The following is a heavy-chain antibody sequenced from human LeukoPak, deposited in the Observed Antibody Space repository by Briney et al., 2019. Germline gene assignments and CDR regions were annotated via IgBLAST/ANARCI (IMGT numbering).Heavy chain of an antibody. CDR1: GYTFTSHY. CDR3: ARGRRIAVTRDNWFDP. J-gene: IGHJ5*02. Sequence: ASVNVSCKASGYTFTSHYMHWVRQAPGQGLEWMGIINPSGGSTSYAQKFQGRVTMTRDTSTSTVYMELSSLRSEDTAVYYCARGRRIAVTRDNWFDPWGQGTLVTVSS. CDR2: INPSGGST. D-gene: IGHD6-19*01. V-gene: IGHV1-46*01.